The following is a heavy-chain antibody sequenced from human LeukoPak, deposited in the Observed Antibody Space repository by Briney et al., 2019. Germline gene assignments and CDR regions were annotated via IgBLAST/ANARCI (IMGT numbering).Heavy chain of an antibody. Sequence: SVKVSCKASGGTFSSYAISWVRQAPGQGLKWMGRIIPIFGTGNYAQKFQGRVTITTDESTSTAYMELSSLRSEDTAVYYCARDRYGSGSNWFDPWGQGTLVIVSS. D-gene: IGHD3-10*01. CDR1: GGTFSSYA. CDR3: ARDRYGSGSNWFDP. CDR2: IIPIFGTG. V-gene: IGHV1-69*05. J-gene: IGHJ5*02.